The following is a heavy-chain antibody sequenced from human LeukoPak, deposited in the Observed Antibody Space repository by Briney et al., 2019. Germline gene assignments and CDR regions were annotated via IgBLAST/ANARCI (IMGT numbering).Heavy chain of an antibody. CDR2: SNTDGTST. Sequence: GGSLRLSCAASGFTFRSYWMHWLRQVPGKGLEWVSRSNTDGTSTKYADSVKGRFTISRDNAKNTLFLQMDSLRAEDTALYYCARVSEDYYAFDYWGHGTLVTVSS. CDR1: GFTFRSYW. V-gene: IGHV3-74*03. CDR3: ARVSEDYYAFDY. J-gene: IGHJ4*01. D-gene: IGHD3-3*01.